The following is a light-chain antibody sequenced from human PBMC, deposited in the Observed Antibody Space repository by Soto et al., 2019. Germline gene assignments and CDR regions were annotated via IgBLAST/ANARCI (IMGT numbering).Light chain of an antibody. CDR3: GTWDSRLTAVV. Sequence: QSVLTQPPSVSAAPGQKVTISCSGSFSNIGNNYVSWYQQIPGTAPKLLIYDNNERPSGIPDRFSGSKSGTSATLGITGLQTGDEADYYCGTWDSRLTAVVFGGGTKLTVL. CDR1: FSNIGNNY. V-gene: IGLV1-51*01. CDR2: DNN. J-gene: IGLJ2*01.